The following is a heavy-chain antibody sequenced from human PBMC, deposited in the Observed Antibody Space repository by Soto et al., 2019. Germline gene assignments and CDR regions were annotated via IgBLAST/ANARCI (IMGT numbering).Heavy chain of an antibody. CDR2: IYYSGST. D-gene: IGHD1-26*01. Sequence: SETLSLTCTVSGGSISSYYWSWIRQPPGKGLEWIGYIYYSGSTNYNPSLKSRVTISVDTSKNQFSLKLSSVTAADTAVYYCAREWELLGGWFDPWGQGTLVTASS. V-gene: IGHV4-59*01. J-gene: IGHJ5*02. CDR1: GGSISSYY. CDR3: AREWELLGGWFDP.